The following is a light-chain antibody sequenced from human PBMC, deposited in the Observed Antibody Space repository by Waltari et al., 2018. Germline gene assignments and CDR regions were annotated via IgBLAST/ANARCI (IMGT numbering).Light chain of an antibody. J-gene: IGKJ2*01. V-gene: IGKV1-12*01. CDR3: QQTNTFPLT. Sequence: DIQMIQSPSSVSASLGDRVTITCRASQDIGRWLAWYQHKPGRAPNLLIFAASNLQNGVPSRFSGSGSGTYFTLTINSLQPEDFATDYCQQTNTFPLTFGQGTKLEIK. CDR1: QDIGRW. CDR2: AAS.